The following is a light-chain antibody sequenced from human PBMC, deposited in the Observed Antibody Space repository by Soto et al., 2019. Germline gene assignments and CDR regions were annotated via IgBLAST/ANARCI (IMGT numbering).Light chain of an antibody. V-gene: IGLV2-11*01. CDR2: DVT. CDR3: CSYAGRYTWV. Sequence: QSALTQPRSVSGSPGQSVTISCTGTKSDVGGYNYVSWYQQYPGKAHKLMIYDVTKRPSGVPDRFSGSKSGNTASLTISGLQAEDEADYYCCSYAGRYTWVFGTGTKVTVL. J-gene: IGLJ1*01. CDR1: KSDVGGYNY.